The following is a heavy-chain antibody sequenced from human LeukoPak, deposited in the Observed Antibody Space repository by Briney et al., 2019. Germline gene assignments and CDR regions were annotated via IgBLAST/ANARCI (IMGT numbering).Heavy chain of an antibody. CDR1: GFTFSSYG. CDR2: IRYDGSNK. Sequence: GGSLRLSCAASGFTFSSYGMHWVRQAPGKGLEWVAFIRYDGSNKYYADSVKGRFTISRDNSKNTLYLQMNSLRAEDTAVYYCCSSRAIPRIYGLNWGQGTLVTVSS. J-gene: IGHJ4*02. CDR3: CSSRAIPRIYGLN. D-gene: IGHD6-13*01. V-gene: IGHV3-30*02.